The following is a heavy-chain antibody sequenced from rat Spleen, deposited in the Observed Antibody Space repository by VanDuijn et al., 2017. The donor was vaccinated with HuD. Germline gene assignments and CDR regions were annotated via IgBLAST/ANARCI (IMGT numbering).Heavy chain of an antibody. CDR2: ISTGGGNT. CDR1: GLTFSNYG. J-gene: IGHJ2*01. V-gene: IGHV5S13*01. D-gene: IGHD4-3*01. CDR3: ANSKGFGVPFDY. Sequence: EVELVESGGGLVQPGRSMKLSCAASGLTFSNYGMAWVRQAPTKGLEWVASISTGGGNTYYRDSVKGRFTISRDNAKNTLYLQMDSLRSEDTATYYCANSKGFGVPFDYWGQGVMVTVSA.